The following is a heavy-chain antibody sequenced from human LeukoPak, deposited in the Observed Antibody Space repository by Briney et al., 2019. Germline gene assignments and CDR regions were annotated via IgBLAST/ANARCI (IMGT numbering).Heavy chain of an antibody. CDR2: IYYSGST. CDR3: AGSSGYYYVNY. CDR1: GGSISSGGYY. D-gene: IGHD3-22*01. J-gene: IGHJ4*02. V-gene: IGHV4-31*03. Sequence: SETLSLTCTVSGGSISSGGYYWSWIRQHPGKGLEWIGYIYYSGSTYYNPSPKSRVTISVDTSKNQFSLKLSSVTAADTAVYYCAGSSGYYYVNYWGQGTLVTVSS.